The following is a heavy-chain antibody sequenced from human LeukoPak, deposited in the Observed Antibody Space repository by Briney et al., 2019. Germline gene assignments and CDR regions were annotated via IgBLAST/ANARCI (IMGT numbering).Heavy chain of an antibody. D-gene: IGHD3-10*01. CDR2: IYSGGRT. J-gene: IGHJ4*02. CDR1: GFTFSSYG. V-gene: IGHV3-23*03. CDR3: AKLTMLRGVPLD. Sequence: GVSLRLSCAASGFTFSSYGMHWVRQAPGKGLEWVSVIYSGGRTYYSDSVRGRFTISRDNSKNTLYLQMNSLRAEDTAVYYCAKLTMLRGVPLDWGQGTLVTVSS.